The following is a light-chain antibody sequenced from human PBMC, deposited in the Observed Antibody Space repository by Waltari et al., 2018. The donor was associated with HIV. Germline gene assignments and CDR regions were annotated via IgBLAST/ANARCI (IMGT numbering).Light chain of an antibody. V-gene: IGKV3-11*01. Sequence: VMTPSPVTLSVSPGERATLSCRASQSISTNLAWYQQRPGQAPRLLIYDASDRATGIPARFSGSGSGTDFTLTISSLEPEDFAVYYCQQRTNWPTWTFGQGTKVEIK. CDR2: DAS. CDR1: QSISTN. CDR3: QQRTNWPTWT. J-gene: IGKJ1*01.